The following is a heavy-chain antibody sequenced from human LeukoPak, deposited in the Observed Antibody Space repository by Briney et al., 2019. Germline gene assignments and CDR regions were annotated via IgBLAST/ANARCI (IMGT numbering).Heavy chain of an antibody. Sequence: SETLSLTCTVSGGSISSGSYYWNWIRQPAGKGLEWIGRIYRSGTTNYNPSLKSRVTISVDTSKNQFSLKLSSVTAADTAVYYCARHRGRYYDILTGYKYSPPDYWGQGTLVTVSS. CDR2: IYRSGTT. CDR3: ARHRGRYYDILTGYKYSPPDY. J-gene: IGHJ4*02. D-gene: IGHD3-9*01. CDR1: GGSISSGSYY. V-gene: IGHV4-61*02.